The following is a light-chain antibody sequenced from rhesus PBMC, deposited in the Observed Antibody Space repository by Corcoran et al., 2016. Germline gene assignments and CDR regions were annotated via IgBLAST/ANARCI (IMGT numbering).Light chain of an antibody. CDR2: DVS. Sequence: ALTEPPSVYNPRGRADTISCPRTPSDCGGYNGGSWYQQPSGTAPIILIYDVSRRPSGVSDRCSGSKSGNTASLTISGLQAEDEADYYCCSYRSGSTYIFGAGTRLTVL. CDR1: PSDCGGYNG. V-gene: IGLV2S9*01. J-gene: IGLJ1*01. CDR3: CSYRSGSTYI.